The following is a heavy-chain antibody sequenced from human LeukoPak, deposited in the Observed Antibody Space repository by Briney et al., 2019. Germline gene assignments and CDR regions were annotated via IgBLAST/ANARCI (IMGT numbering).Heavy chain of an antibody. J-gene: IGHJ5*02. CDR1: GYTFTSYG. CDR2: INPSGGST. Sequence: GASVKVSCKASGYTFTSYGISWVRQAPGQGLEWMGIINPSGGSTSYAQKFQGRVTMTRDMSTSTVYMELSSLRSDDTAVYYCGRGNKSFDPWGQGTLVTVSP. V-gene: IGHV1-46*01. CDR3: GRGNKSFDP.